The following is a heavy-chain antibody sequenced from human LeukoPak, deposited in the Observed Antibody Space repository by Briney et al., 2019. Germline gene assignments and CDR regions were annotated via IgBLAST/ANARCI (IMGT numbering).Heavy chain of an antibody. D-gene: IGHD1/OR15-1a*01. CDR1: GFTFSSYW. CDR2: INSDGSST. J-gene: IGHJ3*01. V-gene: IGHV3-74*01. Sequence: GGSLRLSCAASGFTFSSYWMHWVRQAPGKGLVWVSRINSDGSSTNYVDSVKGRFTISRYNAKNTLYLQMNSLRAEDTAVYYCARGLTGTNAFDFLGQGTLVTVS. CDR3: ARGLTGTNAFDF.